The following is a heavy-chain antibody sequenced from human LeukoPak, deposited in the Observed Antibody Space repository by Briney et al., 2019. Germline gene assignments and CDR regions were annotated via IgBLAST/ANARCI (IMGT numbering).Heavy chain of an antibody. Sequence: SVKVSCKASGGTFSSYAISWVRQAPGQGLEWMGGIIPSFGTANYAQKFQGRVTITTDESTSTAYMELSSLRSEDTAVYYCARASYSSSWHYYYYYMDVWGKGTTVTVSS. V-gene: IGHV1-69*05. D-gene: IGHD6-13*01. CDR2: IIPSFGTA. J-gene: IGHJ6*03. CDR3: ARASYSSSWHYYYYYMDV. CDR1: GGTFSSYA.